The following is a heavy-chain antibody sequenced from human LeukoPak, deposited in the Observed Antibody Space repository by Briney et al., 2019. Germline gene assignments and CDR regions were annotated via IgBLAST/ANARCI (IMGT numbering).Heavy chain of an antibody. D-gene: IGHD3-3*01. CDR1: GFTFSSYG. Sequence: PGGSLRLSCAVSGFTFSSYGMHWVRQAPGKGLEWMAVISYDGTNKYYADSVKGRFTISRDNSKNTLYLQMNSLRAEDTAVYYCAKDLNYDFWNGLGNWGQGTLVTV. J-gene: IGHJ4*02. CDR2: ISYDGTNK. V-gene: IGHV3-30*18. CDR3: AKDLNYDFWNGLGN.